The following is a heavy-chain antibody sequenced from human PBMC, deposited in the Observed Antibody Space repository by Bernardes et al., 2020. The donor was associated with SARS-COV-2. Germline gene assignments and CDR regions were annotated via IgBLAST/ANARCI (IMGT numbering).Heavy chain of an antibody. D-gene: IGHD1-7*01. V-gene: IGHV3-48*03. J-gene: IGHJ4*02. CDR3: ARKNSWNYFSYDY. CDR2: INFSGDNV. CDR1: GFTFSSYD. Sequence: GGSLRLSCVASGFTFSSYDMNWVRQAPGKGLEWISYINFSGDNVYYADSVKGRFTISRDNAKNTLFLQMHSLRAEDTAVYYCARKNSWNYFSYDYWGRGTMVTVSS.